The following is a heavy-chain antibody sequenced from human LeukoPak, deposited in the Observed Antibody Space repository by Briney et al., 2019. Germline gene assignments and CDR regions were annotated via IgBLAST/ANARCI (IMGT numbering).Heavy chain of an antibody. D-gene: IGHD2-2*01. CDR2: INHSGST. CDR1: GGSFSGYY. Sequence: PSETLSLTCAVYGGSFSGYYWSWIRQPPGKGLEWIGEINHSGSTNYNPSLKSRVTIPVDTPKNQFSLKLSSVTAADTAVYYCARCLVVPRYYYYYMDVWGKGTTVTVSS. J-gene: IGHJ6*03. V-gene: IGHV4-34*01. CDR3: ARCLVVPRYYYYYMDV.